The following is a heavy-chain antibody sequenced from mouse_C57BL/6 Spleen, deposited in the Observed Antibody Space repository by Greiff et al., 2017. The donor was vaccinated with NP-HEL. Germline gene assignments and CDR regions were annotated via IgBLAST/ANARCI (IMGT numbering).Heavy chain of an antibody. D-gene: IGHD2-4*01. V-gene: IGHV1-55*01. CDR1: GYTFTSYW. CDR2: IYPGSGST. CDR3: ARGGGYDDDDAMDY. Sequence: VQLQQPGAELVKPGASVKMSCKASGYTFTSYWITWVKQRPGQGLEWIGDIYPGSGSTNYNEKFKSKATLTVDTSSSTAYMRLSSLTSEDAAVYYCARGGGYDDDDAMDYWGQGTSVTVSS. J-gene: IGHJ4*01.